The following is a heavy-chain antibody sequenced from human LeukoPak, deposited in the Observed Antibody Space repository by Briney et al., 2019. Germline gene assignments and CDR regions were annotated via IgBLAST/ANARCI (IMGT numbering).Heavy chain of an antibody. Sequence: GSLRLSCAASGFSVSRNYMSWVRQAPGKGLEWVSVFYSGGSTYYADSVKGRFTIPRDNSKNTLYLQMNSLRAEDTAVYYCARDSYYGSGSYYRYTFDYWGQGTLVTVSS. CDR1: GFSVSRNY. J-gene: IGHJ4*02. CDR2: FYSGGST. V-gene: IGHV3-53*01. D-gene: IGHD3-10*01. CDR3: ARDSYYGSGSYYRYTFDY.